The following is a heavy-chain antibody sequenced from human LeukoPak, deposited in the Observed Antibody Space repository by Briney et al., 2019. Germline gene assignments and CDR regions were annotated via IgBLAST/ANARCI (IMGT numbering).Heavy chain of an antibody. D-gene: IGHD3-16*01. CDR2: IGHDETKI. Sequence: GGTLRLSCAASGFTFSTYGMHWVRQAPGKGMERVAFIGHDETKIYYADSVQGRFTISRDNSKNTLSLEMNSLSGEDTALYYCAKDHVTWGNRYFDHWGQGTLGTVSS. V-gene: IGHV3-30*02. J-gene: IGHJ4*02. CDR1: GFTFSTYG. CDR3: AKDHVTWGNRYFDH.